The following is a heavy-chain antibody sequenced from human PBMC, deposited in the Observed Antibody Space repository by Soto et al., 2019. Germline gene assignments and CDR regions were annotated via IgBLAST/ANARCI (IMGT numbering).Heavy chain of an antibody. CDR2: ISVSVDSS. Sequence: GGSLRLSCAASGFTFSSYAINWVRQAPGKGLEWVSAISVSVDSSHYADSVKGRFTISRDNDKNTVYLEMNSLRAEDTAVYYCAKVFTPEQGNYFDSWGQGTLVTVYS. J-gene: IGHJ4*02. CDR1: GFTFSSYA. V-gene: IGHV3-23*01. D-gene: IGHD1-26*01. CDR3: AKVFTPEQGNYFDS.